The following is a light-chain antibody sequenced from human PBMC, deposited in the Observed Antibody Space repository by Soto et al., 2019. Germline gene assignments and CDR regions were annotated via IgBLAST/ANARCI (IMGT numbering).Light chain of an antibody. CDR2: VNNDGSH. J-gene: IGLJ3*02. CDR3: QTWGSGSGV. Sequence: QAVLTQSPSASASLGASVKLTCTLSSGHTIYSIAWHQQQPEKGPRFLMKVNNDGSHTKGDGIPDRFSGSSSGAERYLSISSLQSEDEADYYCQTWGSGSGVFGGGTKLTVL. CDR1: SGHTIYS. V-gene: IGLV4-69*01.